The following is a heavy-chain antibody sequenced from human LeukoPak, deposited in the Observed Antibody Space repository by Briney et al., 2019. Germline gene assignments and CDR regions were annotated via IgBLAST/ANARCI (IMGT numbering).Heavy chain of an antibody. CDR2: IFHSGSV. J-gene: IGHJ4*02. CDR3: ARVVASTSIDS. Sequence: SETLSLTCIVSGHSIISDYFWGWVRQPPGKGPEWIGSIFHSGSVYYNPSLKSRVTISIDPSKNRFSLKLTSVTAADTAIYYCARVVASTSIDSWGQGTLVTVSS. V-gene: IGHV4-38-2*02. CDR1: GHSIISDYF. D-gene: IGHD2-15*01.